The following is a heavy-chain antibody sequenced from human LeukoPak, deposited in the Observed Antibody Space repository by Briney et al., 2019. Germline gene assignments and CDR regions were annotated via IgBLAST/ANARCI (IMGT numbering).Heavy chain of an antibody. V-gene: IGHV4-31*03. CDR3: ARVPPTVGAVAGINY. CDR2: IYYSGST. CDR1: GGSISSGGYY. J-gene: IGHJ4*02. D-gene: IGHD6-19*01. Sequence: ASETLSLTCTVSGGSISSGGYYWSWIRQHPGKGLEWIGYIYYSGSTYYNPSLKSRVTISVDTSKNQFSLKLSSVTAADTAVYYCARVPPTVGAVAGINYWGQGTLVTVSS.